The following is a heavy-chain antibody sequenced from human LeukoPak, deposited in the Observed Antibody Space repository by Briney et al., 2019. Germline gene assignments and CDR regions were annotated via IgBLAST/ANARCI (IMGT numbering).Heavy chain of an antibody. V-gene: IGHV4-34*01. CDR1: GGSFSGYY. J-gene: IGHJ4*02. CDR2: INHSGST. D-gene: IGHD3-3*01. CDR3: ARVGYYDFWSGYYPNYFDY. Sequence: SETLSLTCAVYGGSFSGYYWGWIRQPPGKGLEWIGEINHSGSTNYNPSLKSRVTISVDTSKNQFSLKLSSVTAADTAVYYCARVGYYDFWSGYYPNYFDYWGQGTLVTVSS.